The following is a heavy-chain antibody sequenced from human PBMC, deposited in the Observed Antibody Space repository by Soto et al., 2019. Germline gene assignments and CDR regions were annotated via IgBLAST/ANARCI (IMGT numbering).Heavy chain of an antibody. V-gene: IGHV3-30-3*01. Sequence: GGSLRLSCAASGFTFSSYAMHWVRQAPGKGLEWVAVISYDGSNKYYADSVKGRFTISRDNSKNTLYLQMNSLRAEDTAVYYCARVIAEYTGYDTASFDSWSQGTLVTVSS. CDR1: GFTFSSYA. CDR2: ISYDGSNK. D-gene: IGHD5-12*01. J-gene: IGHJ4*02. CDR3: ARVIAEYTGYDTASFDS.